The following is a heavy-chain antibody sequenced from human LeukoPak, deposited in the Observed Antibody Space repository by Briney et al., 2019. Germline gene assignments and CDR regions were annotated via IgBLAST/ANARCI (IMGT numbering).Heavy chain of an antibody. Sequence: PSETLSLTCTVSGGSISSSSYYWGWIRQPPGKGLEWIGSIYYSGSTYYNPSLKSRVTISVDTSKNQFSLKLSSVTAADTAVYYCARADYYDSSGPVEDHGTNWFDPWGQGTLVTVSS. CDR3: ARADYYDSSGPVEDHGTNWFDP. CDR1: GGSISSSSYY. CDR2: IYYSGST. J-gene: IGHJ5*02. D-gene: IGHD3-22*01. V-gene: IGHV4-39*01.